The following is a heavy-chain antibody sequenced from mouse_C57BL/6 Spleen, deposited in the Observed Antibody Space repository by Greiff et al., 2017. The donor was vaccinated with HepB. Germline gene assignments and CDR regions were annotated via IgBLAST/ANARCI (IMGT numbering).Heavy chain of an antibody. V-gene: IGHV1-80*01. Sequence: VKLQQSGAELVKPGASVKISCKASGYAFSSYWMNWVKQRPGKGLEWIGQIYPGDGDTNYNGKFKGKATLTADKSSSTAYMQLSSLTSEDSAVYFCAGGNYESYFDYWGQGTTLTVSS. CDR1: GYAFSSYW. CDR2: IYPGDGDT. D-gene: IGHD2-1*01. J-gene: IGHJ2*01. CDR3: AGGNYESYFDY.